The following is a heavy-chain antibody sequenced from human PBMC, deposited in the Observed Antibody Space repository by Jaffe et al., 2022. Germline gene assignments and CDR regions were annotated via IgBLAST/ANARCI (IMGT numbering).Heavy chain of an antibody. CDR3: ARDQDPFHCSSTSCYRPRVGGAFDI. J-gene: IGHJ3*02. Sequence: EVQLVESGGGLVQPGGSLRLSCAASGFTVSSNYMSWVRQAPGKGLEWVSVIYSGGSTYYADSVKGRFTISRDNSKNTLYLQMNSLRAEDTAVYYCARDQDPFHCSSTSCYRPRVGGAFDIWGQGTMVTVSS. V-gene: IGHV3-66*02. D-gene: IGHD2-2*01. CDR2: IYSGGST. CDR1: GFTVSSNY.